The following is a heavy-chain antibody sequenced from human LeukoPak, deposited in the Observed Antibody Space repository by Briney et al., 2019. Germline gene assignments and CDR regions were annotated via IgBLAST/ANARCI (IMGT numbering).Heavy chain of an antibody. CDR1: GFTFSTYA. D-gene: IGHD4-17*01. CDR2: ISGSGGGT. V-gene: IGHV3-23*01. CDR3: ARGAVSRDFDY. J-gene: IGHJ4*02. Sequence: GGSLRLSCAASGFTFSTYAMSWVRQAPGKGLEWVSLISGSGGGTYYADSVKGRFTIARDNSKNTLYLQMNSLRAEDTAVYYCARGAVSRDFDYWGQGTLVTVSS.